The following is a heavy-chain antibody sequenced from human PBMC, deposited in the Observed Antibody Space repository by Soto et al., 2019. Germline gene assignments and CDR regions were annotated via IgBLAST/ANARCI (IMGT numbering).Heavy chain of an antibody. CDR3: ARHLWDYGSGSAVNAYYYYGMDV. CDR1: GGSISSSSYY. D-gene: IGHD3-10*01. CDR2: IYYSGST. J-gene: IGHJ6*02. Sequence: SETLSLTCTVSGGSISSSSYYWGWIRQPPGKGLEWIGSIYYSGSTYYNPSLKSRVTISVDTSKNQFSLKLSSVTAADTAVYYCARHLWDYGSGSAVNAYYYYGMDVWGQGTTVTVSS. V-gene: IGHV4-39*01.